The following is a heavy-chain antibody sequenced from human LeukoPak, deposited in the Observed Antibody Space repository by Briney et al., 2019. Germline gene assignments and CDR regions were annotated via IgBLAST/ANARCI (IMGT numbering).Heavy chain of an antibody. CDR2: IHSGGNI. V-gene: IGHV3-53*01. CDR3: AREAARGYSYGYSFDY. D-gene: IGHD5-18*01. Sequence: PGGSLRLSCAASGLSISDNYMSWVRQAPGKGLEWVSIIHSGGNIYYADSVKGRFTISRDNSKNTLYLQMNSLRAEDTAVYYCAREAARGYSYGYSFDYWGQGTLVTVSS. J-gene: IGHJ4*02. CDR1: GLSISDNY.